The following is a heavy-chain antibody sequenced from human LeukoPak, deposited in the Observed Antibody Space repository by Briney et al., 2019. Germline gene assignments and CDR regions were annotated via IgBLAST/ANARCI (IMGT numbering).Heavy chain of an antibody. V-gene: IGHV3-23*01. D-gene: IGHD3-10*01. J-gene: IGHJ4*02. CDR2: ISGSGGST. CDR3: AKARGYGSGSPSIYYFDY. CDR1: GFTFSSNA. Sequence: GGSLRLSCAASGFTFSSNAMSWVRQAPGKGVEWVSAISGSGGSTYYADSEKGRFTISRDNSKKTLSLQMNSLRAEDTAVYYCAKARGYGSGSPSIYYFDYWGQGTLVTVSS.